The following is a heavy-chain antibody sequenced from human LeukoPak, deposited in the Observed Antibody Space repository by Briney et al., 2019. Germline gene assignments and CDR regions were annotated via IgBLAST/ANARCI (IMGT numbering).Heavy chain of an antibody. CDR2: ISAYNGNT. D-gene: IGHD3-22*01. V-gene: IGHV1-18*04. CDR1: GYTFTGYS. CDR3: ANDYYDSSGYYYPHWY. Sequence: GASVKVSCKASGYTFTGYSVHWVRQAPGQGLEWMGWISAYNGNTNYAQKLQGRVTMTTDTSTSTAYMELRSLRSDDTAVYYCANDYYDSSGYYYPHWYWGQGTLVTVSS. J-gene: IGHJ4*02.